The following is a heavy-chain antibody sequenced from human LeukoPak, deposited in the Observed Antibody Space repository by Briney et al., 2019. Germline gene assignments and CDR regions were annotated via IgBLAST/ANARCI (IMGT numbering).Heavy chain of an antibody. J-gene: IGHJ4*02. D-gene: IGHD4-17*01. CDR1: GFTFNSYG. V-gene: IGHV3-30*19. Sequence: GGSLRLSCAASGFTFNSYGVHWVRQAPGKGLEWVAVISYDGSNKYYADSVKGRFTISRDNSKNTLYLQMNSLRAEDTAVYYCARGSKSYGDYIRSRIHYFDYWGQGTLVTVSS. CDR2: ISYDGSNK. CDR3: ARGSKSYGDYIRSRIHYFDY.